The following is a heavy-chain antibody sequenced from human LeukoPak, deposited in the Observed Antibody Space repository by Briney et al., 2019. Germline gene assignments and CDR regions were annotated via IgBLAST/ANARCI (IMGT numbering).Heavy chain of an antibody. CDR3: ASSPVGATDY. V-gene: IGHV4-34*01. CDR1: GGSFSGYY. D-gene: IGHD1-26*01. CDR2: INHSGST. J-gene: IGHJ4*02. Sequence: SETLSLTCAVYGGSFSGYYWSWIRQPPGKGLEWIGEINHSGSTNYNPSLKSRVTISVDTSKNQFSLKLSSVTAANTAVYYCASSPVGATDYWGQGTLVTVSS.